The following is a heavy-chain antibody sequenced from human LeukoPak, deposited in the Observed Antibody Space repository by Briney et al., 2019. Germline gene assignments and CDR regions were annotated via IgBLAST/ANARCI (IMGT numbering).Heavy chain of an antibody. CDR3: ARQTIGVCVSGDCLSNYYYRMDV. J-gene: IGHJ6*02. V-gene: IGHV4-59*08. CDR2: LYYSGSSNSNSGST. D-gene: IGHD2-21*02. Sequence: SETLSLTCTVSGGSISDYYWSWIRQPPGKGLEWIGYLYYSGSSNSNSGSTNYSPSLKSRVTISVDTSKNQFSLKVSSVTVADTAVYYCARQTIGVCVSGDCLSNYYYRMDVWGQGTTVTVSS. CDR1: GGSISDYY.